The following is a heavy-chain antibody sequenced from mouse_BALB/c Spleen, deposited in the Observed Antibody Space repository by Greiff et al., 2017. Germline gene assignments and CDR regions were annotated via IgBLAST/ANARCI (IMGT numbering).Heavy chain of an antibody. D-gene: IGHD1-1*01. J-gene: IGHJ2*01. Sequence: EVKVVESGGGLVQPGGSLRLSCATSGFTFSDFYMEWVRQPPGKRLEWIAASRNKANDYTTEYSASVKGRFIVSRDTSQSILYLQMNALRAEDTAIYYCARAHYYGSQFDYWGQGTTLTVSS. CDR2: SRNKANDYTT. CDR3: ARAHYYGSQFDY. CDR1: GFTFSDFY. V-gene: IGHV7-1*02.